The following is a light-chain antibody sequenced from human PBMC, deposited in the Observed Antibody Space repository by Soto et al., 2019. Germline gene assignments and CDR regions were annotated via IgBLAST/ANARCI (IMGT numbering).Light chain of an antibody. CDR3: SSYAGSNNLVV. J-gene: IGLJ2*01. CDR2: EVS. Sequence: QSALTQPPSASGSPGQSVTISCTGTSSDVGGYNYVSWYQQHPGKAPKLMIYEVSKRPSGVPDRFSGSMSGNTASLTVSGLQAEDEADYYCSSYAGSNNLVVFGGGTKLTVL. CDR1: SSDVGGYNY. V-gene: IGLV2-8*01.